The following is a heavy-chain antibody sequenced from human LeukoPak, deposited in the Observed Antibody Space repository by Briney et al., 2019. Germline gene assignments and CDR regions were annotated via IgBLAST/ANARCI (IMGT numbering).Heavy chain of an antibody. V-gene: IGHV3-21*01. D-gene: IGHD2-2*01. CDR2: ISASGYYM. CDR1: GFTFSSHS. CDR3: AKGRDSVVVAANWFDP. J-gene: IGHJ5*02. Sequence: GGSLRLSCAASGFTFSSHSMNWARFAPGKGLEWISSISASGYYMYYADSARGRFTVSRDNAKSSLFLQMNSLRVEDTAVYYCAKGRDSVVVAANWFDPWGQGTLVTVSA.